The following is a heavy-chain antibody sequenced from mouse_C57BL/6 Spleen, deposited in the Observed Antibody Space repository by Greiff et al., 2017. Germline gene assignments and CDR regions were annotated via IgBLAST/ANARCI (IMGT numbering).Heavy chain of an antibody. J-gene: IGHJ1*03. D-gene: IGHD1-1*01. Sequence: QVQLQQPGAELVRPGTSVKLSCKASGYTFTSYWMHWVQQRPGQGLEWIGVIDPSDSYTNYNQKFKGKATLTVDTSSSTAYMQLSSLTSEDSAVYYCARGSTTVVATDWYFDVWGTGTTVTVSS. CDR1: GYTFTSYW. V-gene: IGHV1-59*01. CDR3: ARGSTTVVATDWYFDV. CDR2: IDPSDSYT.